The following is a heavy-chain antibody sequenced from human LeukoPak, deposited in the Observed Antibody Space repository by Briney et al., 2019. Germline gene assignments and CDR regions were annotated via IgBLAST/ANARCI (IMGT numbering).Heavy chain of an antibody. V-gene: IGHV3-23*01. CDR3: TKDVLSKYQLTTLDY. CDR2: ISGSGGST. Sequence: PGGSLRLSCAASGFTFSSYAMSWVRQAPGKGLEWVSAISGSGGSTYYADSAKGRFTISRDNSKNTLYLQMNSLRAEDTAVYYCTKDVLSKYQLTTLDYWGQGTLVTVSS. J-gene: IGHJ4*02. D-gene: IGHD2-2*01. CDR1: GFTFSSYA.